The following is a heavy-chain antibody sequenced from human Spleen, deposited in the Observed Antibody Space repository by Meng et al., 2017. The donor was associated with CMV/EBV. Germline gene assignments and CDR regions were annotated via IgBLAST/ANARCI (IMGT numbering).Heavy chain of an antibody. V-gene: IGHV1-46*02. J-gene: IGHJ4*02. D-gene: IGHD3-22*01. CDR1: YTFNNYY. CDR3: ARGYYYDTSGYYEPVDY. Sequence: YTFNNYYMHWVLQAPGQGLERMGIIKPIDAGTTYAQKFQYRVTMTRDTSTSTVYMEASRLRSEDTAVYYCARGYYYDTSGYYEPVDYWGQGTLVTVSS. CDR2: IKPIDAGT.